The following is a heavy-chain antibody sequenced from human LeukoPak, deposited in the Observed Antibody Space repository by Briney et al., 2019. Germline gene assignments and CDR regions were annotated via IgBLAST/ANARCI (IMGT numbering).Heavy chain of an antibody. D-gene: IGHD5-18*01. J-gene: IGHJ4*02. V-gene: IGHV3-21*01. Sequence: GGSLRLSCSASGFTFSSFAMFWVRQAPGKGLEWVSSISSSSSYIYYADSVKGRFTISRDNAKNSLYLQMNSLRAEDTAVYYCARAGGYSYGSPFGYWGQGTLVTVSS. CDR2: ISSSSSYI. CDR1: GFTFSSFA. CDR3: ARAGGYSYGSPFGY.